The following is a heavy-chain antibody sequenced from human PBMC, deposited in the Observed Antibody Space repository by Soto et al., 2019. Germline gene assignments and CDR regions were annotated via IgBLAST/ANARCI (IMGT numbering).Heavy chain of an antibody. Sequence: LRLSCAASGFTFSSYGMHWVRQAPGKGLEWVAVIWYDGSNKYYADSVRGRFTISRDNSKNTLYLQMNSLRAEDTAVYYCAAPTVTTYYYYYGMDVWCQGTTVTVSS. CDR2: IWYDGSNK. CDR3: AAPTVTTYYYYYGMDV. V-gene: IGHV3-33*01. CDR1: GFTFSSYG. D-gene: IGHD4-17*01. J-gene: IGHJ6*02.